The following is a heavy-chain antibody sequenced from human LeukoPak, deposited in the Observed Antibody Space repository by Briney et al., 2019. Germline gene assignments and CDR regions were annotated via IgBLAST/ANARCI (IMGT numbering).Heavy chain of an antibody. CDR3: AKDRGPRGCYESNWFDP. CDR1: GFTFSSYG. CDR2: IRYDGSNK. J-gene: IGHJ5*02. Sequence: PGGSLRLSCAASGFTFSSYGMHWVRQAPGKGLEWVAFIRYDGSNKYYADSVKGRFTISRDNSKNTLYLQMNSLRAEDTAVYYCAKDRGPRGCYESNWFDPWGQGTLVTVSS. V-gene: IGHV3-30*02. D-gene: IGHD1-26*01.